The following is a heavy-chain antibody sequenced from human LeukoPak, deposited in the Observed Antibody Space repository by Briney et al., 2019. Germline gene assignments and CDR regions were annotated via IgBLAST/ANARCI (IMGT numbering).Heavy chain of an antibody. V-gene: IGHV1-46*01. CDR1: GYTFTSYY. Sequence: ASVKVSCKASGYTFTSYYMHWVRQAPGQGLEWMGIINPSGGSTSYAQKFQGRVTMTRDTSTNTVYMEMSSLRSEDTAVYYCARWSEKIVVVTATLDYWGQGTLVTVSS. D-gene: IGHD2-21*02. CDR3: ARWSEKIVVVTATLDY. J-gene: IGHJ4*02. CDR2: INPSGGST.